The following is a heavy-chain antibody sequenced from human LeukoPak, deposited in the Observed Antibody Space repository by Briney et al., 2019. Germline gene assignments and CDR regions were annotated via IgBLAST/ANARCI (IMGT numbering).Heavy chain of an antibody. CDR1: GYTFTSYD. Sequence: ASVTVSCTASGYTFTSYDINWVRQATGQGLEWMGWMNPNSGNTGYAQKFQGRVTMTRNTSISTAYMELSSLRSEDTAVYYCARVKSITMVRGVIFGYWGQGTLVTVSS. D-gene: IGHD3-10*01. J-gene: IGHJ4*02. V-gene: IGHV1-8*01. CDR2: MNPNSGNT. CDR3: ARVKSITMVRGVIFGY.